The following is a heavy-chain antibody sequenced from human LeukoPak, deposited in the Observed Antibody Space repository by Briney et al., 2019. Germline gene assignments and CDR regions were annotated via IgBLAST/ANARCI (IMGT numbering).Heavy chain of an antibody. CDR2: ISGRGDST. J-gene: IGHJ4*02. CDR1: GFNLDEHG. V-gene: IGHV3-23*01. Sequence: PGGSLRLSCAASGFNLDEHGLSWVRQVPGKGLEWVSTISGRGDSTNYADSVKGRFTISRDNSKNTLYLQMNSLRAEDTALFHCAKVTFYYDSSGYSPLDYWGQGTLVTVSS. CDR3: AKVTFYYDSSGYSPLDY. D-gene: IGHD3-22*01.